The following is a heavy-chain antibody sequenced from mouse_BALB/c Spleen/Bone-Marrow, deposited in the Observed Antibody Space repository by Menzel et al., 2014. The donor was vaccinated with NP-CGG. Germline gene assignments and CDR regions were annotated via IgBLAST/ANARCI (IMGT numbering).Heavy chain of an antibody. V-gene: IGHV5-17*02. Sequence: EVQLQQSGGGLVQPGGSRQLSCAASGFTFSSFGMHWVRQAPEKGLEWVAYISHGSSTIYYADTVKGRFTISRDNPKNTLFLQMTSRRSEDTAMYYCARKGAMITHYYAMDYWGQGTSVTVSS. D-gene: IGHD2-4*01. CDR3: ARKGAMITHYYAMDY. CDR2: ISHGSSTI. J-gene: IGHJ4*01. CDR1: GFTFSSFG.